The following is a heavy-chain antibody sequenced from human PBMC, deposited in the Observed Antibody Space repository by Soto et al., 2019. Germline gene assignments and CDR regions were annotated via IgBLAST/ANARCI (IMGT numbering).Heavy chain of an antibody. CDR1: GFTFSSYS. CDR2: ISSSSSYI. V-gene: IGHV3-21*01. J-gene: IGHJ4*02. CDR3: ARASGDYVAVDY. Sequence: PGGSLRLCCAASGFTFSSYSMNWVRQAPGKGLEWVSSISSSSSYIYYADSVKGRFTISRVNAKNSLYLQMNSLRAEDTAVYYCARASGDYVAVDYWGQGTLVTVTS. D-gene: IGHD4-17*01.